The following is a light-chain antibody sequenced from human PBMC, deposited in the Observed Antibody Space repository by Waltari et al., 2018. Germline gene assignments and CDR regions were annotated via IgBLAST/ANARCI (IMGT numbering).Light chain of an antibody. CDR2: EVS. J-gene: IGLJ2*01. CDR1: SSDVGGYNY. Sequence: QSALTQPPSASGSPGQSVTISCTGTSSDVGGYNYVSWYQQHPGKAPKLMIYEVSKRPSWVPDRFSGSKSGSTASLTVSGLQAEDEADYYCSSYAGSNNLIFGGGTKLTVL. V-gene: IGLV2-8*01. CDR3: SSYAGSNNLI.